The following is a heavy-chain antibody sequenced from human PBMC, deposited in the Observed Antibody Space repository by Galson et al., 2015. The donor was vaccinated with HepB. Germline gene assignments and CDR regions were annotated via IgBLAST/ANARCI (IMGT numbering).Heavy chain of an antibody. Sequence: SVKVSCKASGFTFTSSAVQWVRQARGQRLEWIGWIVVGSGNTNYAQKFQERVTITRDMSTSTAYMELSSLRSEDTAVYYCAARHPGNYNYYGMDVWGQGTTVTVSS. CDR2: IVVGSGNT. CDR1: GFTFTSSA. J-gene: IGHJ6*02. V-gene: IGHV1-58*01. D-gene: IGHD3-10*01. CDR3: AARHPGNYNYYGMDV.